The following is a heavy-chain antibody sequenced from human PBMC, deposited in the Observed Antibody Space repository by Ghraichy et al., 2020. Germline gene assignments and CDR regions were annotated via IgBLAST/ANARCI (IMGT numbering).Heavy chain of an antibody. J-gene: IGHJ6*03. D-gene: IGHD6-13*01. CDR3: ASSEQQLRYYYYYYYMDV. CDR1: GGTFSSYA. V-gene: IGHV1-69*13. CDR2: IIPIFGTA. Sequence: SLKVSCKASGGTFSSYAISWVRQAPGQGLEWMGGIIPIFGTANYAQKFQGRVTITADESTSTAYMELSSLRSEDTAVYYCASSEQQLRYYYYYYYMDVWGKGTTVTVSS.